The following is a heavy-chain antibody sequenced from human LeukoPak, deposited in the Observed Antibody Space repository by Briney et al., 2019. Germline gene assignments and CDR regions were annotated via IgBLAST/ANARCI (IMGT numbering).Heavy chain of an antibody. CDR2: IWNDGSKT. V-gene: IGHV3-33*01. J-gene: IGHJ4*02. D-gene: IGHD5-18*01. CDR3: ARGPWLVSDITSFDY. CDR1: GFAFSTYG. Sequence: PGGSLRLSCITSGFAFSTYGMHWVRQAPGKGLEWVALIWNDGSKTYHAESVKDRFTISRDNSQNTLYLQMNSLRHKDTAVYYCARGPWLVSDITSFDYWGQGTLVTVSS.